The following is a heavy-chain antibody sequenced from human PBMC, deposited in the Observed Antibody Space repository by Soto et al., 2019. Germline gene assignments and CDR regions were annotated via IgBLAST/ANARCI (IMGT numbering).Heavy chain of an antibody. J-gene: IGHJ4*02. CDR1: GYTFTGYY. CDR2: INPNSGGT. D-gene: IGHD2-15*01. V-gene: IGHV1-2*02. CDR3: ARSRVAATVDY. Sequence: ASVKVSCKASGYTFTGYYMHWVRRAPGQGLEWMGWINPNSGGTNYAQKFQGRVTMTRGTSISTAYMELSRLRSDDTAVYYCARSRVAATVDYWGQGTLVTVSS.